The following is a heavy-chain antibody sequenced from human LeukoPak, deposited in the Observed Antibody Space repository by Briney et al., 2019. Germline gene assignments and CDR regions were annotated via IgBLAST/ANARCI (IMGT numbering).Heavy chain of an antibody. CDR1: GFTFSSYS. Sequence: GRSLRLSCAASGFTFSSYSMNWVRQAPGKGLEWVSSISSSSNYIYYADSVKGRFTISRDNAKNSLYFQMNSLRAEDTAVYYCARDTSSTQYMDVWGKGTTVTVSS. D-gene: IGHD2-2*01. CDR2: ISSSSNYI. CDR3: ARDTSSTQYMDV. J-gene: IGHJ6*03. V-gene: IGHV3-21*01.